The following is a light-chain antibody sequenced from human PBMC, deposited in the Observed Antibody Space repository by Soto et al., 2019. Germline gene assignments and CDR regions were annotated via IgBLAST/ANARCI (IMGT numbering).Light chain of an antibody. CDR2: GAS. CDR3: QQYGASPLT. CDR1: QTVPNNY. V-gene: IGKV3-20*01. Sequence: PGDGVSLSCRASQTVPNNYLAWYQQKPDQAPRLLIFGASNRATGIPDRFGGSGSGTDFTLSISRLEPEDFAVYYCQQYGASPLTVGGGARLEVK. J-gene: IGKJ4*01.